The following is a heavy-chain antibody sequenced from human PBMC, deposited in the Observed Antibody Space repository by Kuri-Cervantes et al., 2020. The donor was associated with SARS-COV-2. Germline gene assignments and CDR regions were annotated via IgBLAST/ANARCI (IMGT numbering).Heavy chain of an antibody. Sequence: SETLSLTCTVSGGSISSYYWSWIRQPPGKGLEWIGYIYYSGSTNYNPSLKSRVTISVDTSKNQFSLKLSSVTAADTAVYYCARGITDYGDYGYYYGMDVWGQGTTVTVSS. CDR1: GGSISSYY. CDR3: ARGITDYGDYGYYYGMDV. CDR2: IYYSGST. D-gene: IGHD4-17*01. V-gene: IGHV4-59*12. J-gene: IGHJ6*02.